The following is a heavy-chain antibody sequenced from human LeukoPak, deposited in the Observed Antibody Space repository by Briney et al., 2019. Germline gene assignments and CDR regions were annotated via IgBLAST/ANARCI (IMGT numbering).Heavy chain of an antibody. CDR3: ARVIGGIRYFDWYNWFDP. V-gene: IGHV3-11*05. CDR2: ISSSSSYT. J-gene: IGHJ5*02. Sequence: GESLRLSCAASGFTFSDYYMSWIRQAPGKGLEWVSYISSSSSYTNYADSVKGRFTISRDNAKNSLYLQMNSLRAEDTAVYYCARVIGGIRYFDWYNWFDPWGQGTLVTVSS. D-gene: IGHD3-9*01. CDR1: GFTFSDYY.